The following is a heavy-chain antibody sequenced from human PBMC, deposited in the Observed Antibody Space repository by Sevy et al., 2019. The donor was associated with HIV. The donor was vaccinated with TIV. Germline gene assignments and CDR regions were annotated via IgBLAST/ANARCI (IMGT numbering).Heavy chain of an antibody. V-gene: IGHV3-33*01. CDR3: ARESGSDWYLDY. CDR1: GFIFSRYG. CDR2: IFNDGINK. D-gene: IGHD2-21*02. J-gene: IGHJ4*02. Sequence: GGSLRLSCAASGFIFSRYGMHWVRQAPGKGLEWVAAIFNDGINKYFAGSVKGRFNISRDNSKNTLYLEMNSLRAEDTAVYYCARESGSDWYLDYWGQGTLVTVSS.